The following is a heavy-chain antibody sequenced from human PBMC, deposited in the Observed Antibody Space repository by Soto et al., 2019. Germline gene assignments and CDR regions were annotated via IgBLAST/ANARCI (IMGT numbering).Heavy chain of an antibody. D-gene: IGHD3-3*02. CDR2: IYYSGST. Sequence: PETLSLTCTVSGGSISSSTYYWGWLRQPPGKGLEWIGSIYYSGSTYYNPSLKSRVTISVDTSKNQFSLKLSSVTAADTAVYYCASPKIAFYNWFDPWGQGTLVTVSS. V-gene: IGHV4-39*01. J-gene: IGHJ5*02. CDR1: GGSISSSTYY. CDR3: ASPKIAFYNWFDP.